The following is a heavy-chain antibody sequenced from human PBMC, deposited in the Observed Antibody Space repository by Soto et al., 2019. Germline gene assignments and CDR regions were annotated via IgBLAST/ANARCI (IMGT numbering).Heavy chain of an antibody. Sequence: SETLSLTCGVSGHSISSGYYWGWIRQPPGRGLEWIGNIYHSGNTYYNPSLKSRVTISLDTSKNQFSLRLNSVTAADTAVYYYARGANIMATSNDPFDVWGQGTMVTVSS. D-gene: IGHD5-12*01. CDR2: IYHSGNT. V-gene: IGHV4-38-2*01. CDR3: ARGANIMATSNDPFDV. CDR1: GHSISSGYY. J-gene: IGHJ3*01.